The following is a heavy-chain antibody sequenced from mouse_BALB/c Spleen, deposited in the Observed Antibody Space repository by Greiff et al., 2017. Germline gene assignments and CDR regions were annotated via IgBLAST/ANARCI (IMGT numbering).Heavy chain of an antibody. CDR1: GFSLTGYG. V-gene: IGHV2-6-7*01. D-gene: IGHD2-3*01. CDR2: IWGDGST. J-gene: IGHJ4*01. CDR3: ASSSFIYDGYLYAMDY. Sequence: VMLVESGPGLVAPSQSLSITCTVSGFSLTGYGVNWVRQPPGKGLEWLGMIWGDGSTDYNSALKSRLSISKDNSKSQVFLKMNSLQTDDTARYYCASSSFIYDGYLYAMDYWGQGTSVTVSS.